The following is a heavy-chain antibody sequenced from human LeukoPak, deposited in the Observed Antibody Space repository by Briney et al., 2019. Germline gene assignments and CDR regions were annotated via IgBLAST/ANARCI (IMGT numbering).Heavy chain of an antibody. Sequence: GGSLRLSCAASGFTFSSYSMNWVRQAPGKGLEWVSSISRSSSYIYYADSVKGRFTISGDNAKSSLYLQMNSLRAEDTAVYYCAQSNDYGDIGIRESGYWGQGTLVTVSS. D-gene: IGHD4-17*01. CDR1: GFTFSSYS. CDR3: AQSNDYGDIGIRESGY. V-gene: IGHV3-21*01. J-gene: IGHJ4*02. CDR2: ISRSSSYI.